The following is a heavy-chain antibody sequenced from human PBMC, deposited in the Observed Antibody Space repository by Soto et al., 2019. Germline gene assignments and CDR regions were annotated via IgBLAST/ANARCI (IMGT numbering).Heavy chain of an antibody. CDR3: ARVRTIKRPYYYYYGMDV. Sequence: SSETLSLTCTVSGGSISSGDYYWSWIRQPPGKGLEWIGYIYYSGSTYYNPSLKSRVTISVDTSKNQFSLKLSSVTAADTAVYYCARVRTIKRPYYYYYGMDVWGQGTTVTVSS. D-gene: IGHD3-9*01. CDR1: GGSISSGDYY. CDR2: IYYSGST. V-gene: IGHV4-30-4*01. J-gene: IGHJ6*02.